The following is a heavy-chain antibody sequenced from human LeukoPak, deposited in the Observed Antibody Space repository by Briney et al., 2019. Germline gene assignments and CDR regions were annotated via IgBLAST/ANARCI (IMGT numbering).Heavy chain of an antibody. J-gene: IGHJ3*02. CDR3: AKFRGNGIAAPLGAFDI. Sequence: PGRSLRLSCAASGFTFSSYGMHWVRQAPGKGLEWVAVISYDGSNKYYADSVKGRFTISRDNSKNTLYLQMNSLRAEDTAVYYCAKFRGNGIAAPLGAFDIWGQGTMVTVSS. CDR2: ISYDGSNK. CDR1: GFTFSSYG. V-gene: IGHV3-30*18. D-gene: IGHD6-6*01.